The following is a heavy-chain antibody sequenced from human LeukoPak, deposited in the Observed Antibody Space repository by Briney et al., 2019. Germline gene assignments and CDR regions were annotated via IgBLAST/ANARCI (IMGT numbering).Heavy chain of an antibody. CDR3: AREGGGGSYYYYMDV. J-gene: IGHJ6*03. CDR1: GFTFSSYS. V-gene: IGHV3-21*01. D-gene: IGHD1-26*01. Sequence: GGSLRLSCAASGFTFSSYSLNWVRQAPGKELEWVSSISSSSSYIYYADSVKGRFTISRDNAKNSLYLQMNSLRAEDTTVYYCAREGGGGSYYYYMDVWGKGTTVTVSS. CDR2: ISSSSSYI.